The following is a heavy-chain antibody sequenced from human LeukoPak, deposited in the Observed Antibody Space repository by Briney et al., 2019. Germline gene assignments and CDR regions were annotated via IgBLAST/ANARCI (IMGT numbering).Heavy chain of an antibody. V-gene: IGHV4-59*01. J-gene: IGHJ4*02. CDR3: ARAPYYHGSSGYYYGYFDY. Sequence: SETLSLTCTVSGASISTYYWSWIRQPPGKGLEWIGSIYYSGTTSYSPSLKSRVTIAVDTSKNQFSLNLSSVTAADTAVYYCARAPYYHGSSGYYYGYFDYWGQGTLVTVSS. CDR2: IYYSGTT. CDR1: GASISTYY. D-gene: IGHD3-22*01.